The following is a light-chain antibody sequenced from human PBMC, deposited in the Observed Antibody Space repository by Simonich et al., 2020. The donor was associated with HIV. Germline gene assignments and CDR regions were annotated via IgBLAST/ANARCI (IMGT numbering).Light chain of an antibody. V-gene: IGKV3-15*01. CDR3: QHYDKWPPWT. CDR2: GAS. Sequence: EIVMTQSPATLSVSPGERVTLSCRASQSISSNLAWYQQKPGQAPRLLIYGASTRATGIPARFSGSGSGTEFNLTISSMQSEDSAVYYCQHYDKWPPWTFGQGTKVEIK. J-gene: IGKJ1*01. CDR1: QSISSN.